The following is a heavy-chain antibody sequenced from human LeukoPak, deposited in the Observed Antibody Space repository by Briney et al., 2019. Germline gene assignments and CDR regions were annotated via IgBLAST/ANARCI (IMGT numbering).Heavy chain of an antibody. J-gene: IGHJ3*01. Sequence: SETLSLTCAVSGGSISSGGYSWSWIRQPPGKGLEWIGYIYHSGSTYYNPSLKSRVTISVDRSKNQFSLKLSSVTAADTAVYYCARGPPPPHLWGQGTMVTVSS. V-gene: IGHV4-30-2*01. CDR3: ARGPPPPHL. CDR1: GGSISSGGYS. CDR2: IYHSGST.